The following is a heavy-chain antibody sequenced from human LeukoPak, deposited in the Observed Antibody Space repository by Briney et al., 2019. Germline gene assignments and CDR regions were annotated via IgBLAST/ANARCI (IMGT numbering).Heavy chain of an antibody. CDR2: SDPEDGEP. V-gene: IGHV1-24*01. J-gene: IGHJ4*02. CDR3: ATVWPRLNSAYDAQFDY. D-gene: IGHD5-12*01. CDR1: GYTLSDLS. Sequence: ASVDVSCKVSGYTLSDLSIHWVGQAPGKGPEWIGGSDPEDGEPVYLQKFEGRVTMTEDTSTDTAYMELSSLRSEDTAVYYCATVWPRLNSAYDAQFDYWGQGTLVTVSS.